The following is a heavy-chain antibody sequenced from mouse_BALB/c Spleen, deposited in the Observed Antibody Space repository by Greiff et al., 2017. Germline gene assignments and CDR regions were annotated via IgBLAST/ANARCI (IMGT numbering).Heavy chain of an antibody. Sequence: EVKLVESGGGLVKPGGSLKLSCAASGFTFSDYYMYWVRQTPEKRLEWVATISDGGSYTYYPDSVKGRFTISRDNAKNNLYLQMSSLKSEDTAMYYCARRGGFYYGSSYGDYWGQGTTLTVSS. CDR2: ISDGGSYT. V-gene: IGHV5-4*02. CDR3: ARRGGFYYGSSYGDY. D-gene: IGHD1-1*01. CDR1: GFTFSDYY. J-gene: IGHJ2*01.